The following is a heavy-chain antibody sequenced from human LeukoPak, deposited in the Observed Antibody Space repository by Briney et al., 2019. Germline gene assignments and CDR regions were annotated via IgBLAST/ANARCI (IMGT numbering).Heavy chain of an antibody. Sequence: GGSLRLSCAASGFTFSSYEMNWVRQAPGKGLEWVSYISSSGSTIYYADSVKGRFTISRDNSKNTLYLQMNSLRAEDTAVYYCAKGTAAAGTYYFDYWGQGTLVTVSS. CDR1: GFTFSSYE. D-gene: IGHD6-13*01. CDR2: ISSSGSTI. V-gene: IGHV3-48*03. J-gene: IGHJ4*02. CDR3: AKGTAAAGTYYFDY.